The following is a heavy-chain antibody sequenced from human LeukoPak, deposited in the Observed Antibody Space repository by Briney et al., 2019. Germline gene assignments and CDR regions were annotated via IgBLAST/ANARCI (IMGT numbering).Heavy chain of an antibody. CDR3: ASSRRMLPPNYPLDY. J-gene: IGHJ4*02. Sequence: AASVKVSCKASGGTFSSYAISWVRQAPGQGLEWMGRIIPILGIANYAQKFQGRVTITADKSTSTAYMELSSLRSEDTAVYYCASSRRMLPPNYPLDYWGQGTLVTVSS. D-gene: IGHD2-15*01. CDR2: IIPILGIA. CDR1: GGTFSSYA. V-gene: IGHV1-69*04.